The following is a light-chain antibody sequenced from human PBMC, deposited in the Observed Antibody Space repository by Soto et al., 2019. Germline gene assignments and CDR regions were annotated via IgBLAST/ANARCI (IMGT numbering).Light chain of an antibody. CDR3: QQYGSSPVT. CDR1: QSVSSSY. V-gene: IGKV3-20*01. J-gene: IGKJ1*01. Sequence: EIVLTQSPGTLSLSPGERANLSCRASQSVSSSYLAWYQQKPGQAPRLLIYGASSRATGIPDRFSGSGSGTDFTLTISRLEPEDFAVYYCQQYGSSPVTFGQGTKVEIK. CDR2: GAS.